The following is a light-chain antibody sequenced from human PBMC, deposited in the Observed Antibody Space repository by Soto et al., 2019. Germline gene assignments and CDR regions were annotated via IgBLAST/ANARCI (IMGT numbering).Light chain of an antibody. CDR2: WAS. J-gene: IGKJ1*01. CDR3: QQDYKTPPT. CDR1: ESVLDSSSNKDY. Sequence: DIVMTQSPDFLAVPLGESATFNCKSSESVLDSSSNKDYLAWYQQKPGHPPKLLIHWASTRESGVPDRFSGSGSGTDFTLTISSLQAEDVAVYYCQQDYKTPPTFGQGTKVDIK. V-gene: IGKV4-1*01.